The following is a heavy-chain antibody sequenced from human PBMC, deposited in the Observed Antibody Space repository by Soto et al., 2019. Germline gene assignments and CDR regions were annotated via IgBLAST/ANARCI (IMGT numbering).Heavy chain of an antibody. V-gene: IGHV3-21*01. J-gene: IGHJ5*02. CDR2: ISSSSSYI. CDR3: ARAPRGSSGWYPPGWFDP. CDR1: GFTFSSYS. D-gene: IGHD6-19*01. Sequence: EVQLVESGGGLVKPGGSLRLSCAASGFTFSSYSMNWVRQAPGKGLEWVSSISSSSSYIYYADSVKGRFTISRDNAKNSLYLQMNSLRAEDTAVYYCARAPRGSSGWYPPGWFDPWGQGTLVTVSS.